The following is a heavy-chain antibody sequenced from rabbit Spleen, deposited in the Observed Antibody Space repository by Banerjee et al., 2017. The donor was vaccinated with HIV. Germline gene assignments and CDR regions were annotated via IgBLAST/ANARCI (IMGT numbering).Heavy chain of an antibody. J-gene: IGHJ4*01. D-gene: IGHD2-1*01. Sequence: QEQLVESGGGLVKPEGSLKLSCTASGFSFSNKAVMCWVRQAPGKGLEWIACIYVGSGGGTKYASWAKGRFTISKTSSTTVTLEMTSLTVADTATFFCGRAGEGGYGYLDLWGPGTLVTVS. V-gene: IGHV1S45*01. CDR1: GFSFSNKAV. CDR2: IYVGSGGGT. CDR3: GRAGEGGYGYLDL.